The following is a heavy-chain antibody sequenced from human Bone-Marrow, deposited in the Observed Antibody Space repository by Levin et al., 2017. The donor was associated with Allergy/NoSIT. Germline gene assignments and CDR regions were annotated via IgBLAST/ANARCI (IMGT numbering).Heavy chain of an antibody. Sequence: GGSLRLSCAASGFTFSGHGMHWVRQAPGKGLEWVALISYDGTKTRYADAVKGRFTISRDNSRKRVHLQMNSLRVDDTAVYYCAKDRGAAYATYYGMDVWGQGTTVAVSS. CDR2: ISYDGTKT. CDR3: AKDRGAAYATYYGMDV. D-gene: IGHD3-10*01. V-gene: IGHV3-30*18. CDR1: GFTFSGHG. J-gene: IGHJ6*02.